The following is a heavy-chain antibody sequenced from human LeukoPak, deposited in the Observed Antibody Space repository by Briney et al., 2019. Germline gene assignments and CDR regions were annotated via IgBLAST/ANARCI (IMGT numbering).Heavy chain of an antibody. J-gene: IGHJ4*02. CDR1: GYTFTSYG. Sequence: ASVKVSCKASGYTFTSYGISWARQAPGQGLEWMGWISAYNGNTNYAQKLQGRVTMTTDTSTSTAYMELRSLRSDDTAVYYCARQRHYYGSGSLCDYWGQGTLVTVSS. CDR2: ISAYNGNT. V-gene: IGHV1-18*04. D-gene: IGHD3-10*01. CDR3: ARQRHYYGSGSLCDY.